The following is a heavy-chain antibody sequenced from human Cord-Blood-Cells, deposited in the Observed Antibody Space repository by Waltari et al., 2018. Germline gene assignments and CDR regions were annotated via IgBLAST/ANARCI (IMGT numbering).Heavy chain of an antibody. CDR2: IIPIFGTA. J-gene: IGHJ3*02. CDR3: ARDVALAGTRDAFDI. Sequence: QVQLVQSGAEVKKPGSSVKVSCKASGGAFSSYAISWVRPAPGQGLEWMGGIIPIFGTANYAQKFQGRVTITADESTSTAYMELSSLRSEDTAVYYCARDVALAGTRDAFDIWGQGTMVTVSS. CDR1: GGAFSSYA. D-gene: IGHD1-7*01. V-gene: IGHV1-69*01.